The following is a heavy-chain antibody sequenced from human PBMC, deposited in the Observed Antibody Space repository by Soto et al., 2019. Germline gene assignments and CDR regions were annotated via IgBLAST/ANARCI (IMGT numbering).Heavy chain of an antibody. CDR3: ASALYYYDSSGYYQPYYGMDV. J-gene: IGHJ6*02. D-gene: IGHD3-22*01. V-gene: IGHV5-51*01. CDR1: GYSFTSYW. CDR2: IYPGDSDT. Sequence: GESLKISCKGSGYSFTSYWIGWVRQMPGKGLEWMGIIYPGDSDTRYSPSFQGQVTIQADKSISTAYLQWRSLKASDTAMYYCASALYYYDSSGYYQPYYGMDVWGQGTTVTVSS.